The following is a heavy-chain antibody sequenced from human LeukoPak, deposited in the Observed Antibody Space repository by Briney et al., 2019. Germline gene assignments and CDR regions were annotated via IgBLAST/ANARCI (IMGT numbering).Heavy chain of an antibody. J-gene: IGHJ4*02. V-gene: IGHV1-46*01. CDR1: GYTFTSYY. D-gene: IGHD5-24*01. CDR2: INPSGGST. Sequence: ASVKVSCKASGYTFTSYYMHWVRQAPGQGLEWMGIINPSGGSTGYAQKFQGRVTMTRNTSISTAYMELSSLRSEDTAVYYCARRASRDGYNLGYWGQGTLVTVSS. CDR3: ARRASRDGYNLGY.